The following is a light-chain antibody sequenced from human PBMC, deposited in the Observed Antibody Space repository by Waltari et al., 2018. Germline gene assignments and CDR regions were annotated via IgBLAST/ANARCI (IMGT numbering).Light chain of an antibody. CDR2: VNS. Sequence: SYVLTQPPSVSVAPGQTARISCGGNKIGSKGVHWYRQKPGQAPVLVVYVNSERPSGSPERLSGSNSGNTAPLTINRVEAGDEADYYCQVWDTSSDHLWVFGGGTKLTVL. J-gene: IGLJ3*02. CDR3: QVWDTSSDHLWV. V-gene: IGLV3-21*02. CDR1: KIGSKG.